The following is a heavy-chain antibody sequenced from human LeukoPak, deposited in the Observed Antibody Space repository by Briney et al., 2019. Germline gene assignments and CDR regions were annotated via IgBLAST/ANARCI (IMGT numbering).Heavy chain of an antibody. Sequence: PSETLSLTCTVSGGSISSYYWSWIRQPPGKGLEWIGYIYYSGSTNYNPSLKSRVTISVDTSKNQFSLKLSSVTAADTAVYYCARDTGIAAAGTSRGFDPWGQGTLVTVSS. CDR3: ARDTGIAAAGTSRGFDP. J-gene: IGHJ5*02. V-gene: IGHV4-59*01. CDR1: GGSISSYY. D-gene: IGHD6-13*01. CDR2: IYYSGST.